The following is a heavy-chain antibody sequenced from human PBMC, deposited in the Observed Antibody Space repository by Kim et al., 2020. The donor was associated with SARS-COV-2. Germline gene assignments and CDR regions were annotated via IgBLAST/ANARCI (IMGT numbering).Heavy chain of an antibody. CDR1: GFTFSSYA. J-gene: IGHJ4*02. CDR2: ISGSGGST. D-gene: IGHD1-26*01. Sequence: GGSLRLSCAASGFTFSSYAMSWVRQAPGKGLEWVSAISGSGGSTYYADSVKGRFTISRDNSKNTLYLQMNSLRAEATAVYYCAKDKVGATSGGFDYWGQGTLVTVSS. V-gene: IGHV3-23*01. CDR3: AKDKVGATSGGFDY.